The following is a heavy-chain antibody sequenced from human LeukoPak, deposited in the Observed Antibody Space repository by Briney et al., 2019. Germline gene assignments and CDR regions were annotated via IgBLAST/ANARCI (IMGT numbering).Heavy chain of an antibody. V-gene: IGHV3-33*01. Sequence: PGGSLRLSCAASGFTFSSYGMHWVRQAPGKRLEWVAVIWYDGSNKYYADSVKGRFTISRDNSKNTLYLQMNSLRAEDTAVYYCARGPSYYDILTGYSAFDYWGQGTLVTVSS. D-gene: IGHD3-9*01. CDR2: IWYDGSNK. CDR1: GFTFSSYG. J-gene: IGHJ4*02. CDR3: ARGPSYYDILTGYSAFDY.